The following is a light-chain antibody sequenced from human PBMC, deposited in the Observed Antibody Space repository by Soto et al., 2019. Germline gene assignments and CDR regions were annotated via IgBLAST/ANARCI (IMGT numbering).Light chain of an antibody. J-gene: IGKJ5*01. Sequence: EIVLTQSPGTLSLSPGERATLSCRASQSVSSSYLAWYQQKPGQAPRLLIYGASSRATGIPDRFSGSGPGTDFTLTISRLEPEDFAVYYCQQYGSSPPITFGQGTRLES. CDR3: QQYGSSPPIT. V-gene: IGKV3-20*01. CDR2: GAS. CDR1: QSVSSSY.